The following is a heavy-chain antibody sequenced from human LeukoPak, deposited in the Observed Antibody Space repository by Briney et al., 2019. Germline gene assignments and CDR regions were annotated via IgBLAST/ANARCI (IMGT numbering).Heavy chain of an antibody. CDR2: ISTYSGGT. CDR3: ARTGYFSDAPDI. Sequence: VASVKVSCKASGYTFTDFPITWVRQAPGQGLEWMGWISTYSGGTNYAQKLQGRVTLTRDTATSTAYMELRSLTSDETAMYFCARTGYFSDAPDIWGQGTMVTVSS. J-gene: IGHJ3*02. CDR1: GYTFTDFP. D-gene: IGHD1-14*01. V-gene: IGHV1-18*01.